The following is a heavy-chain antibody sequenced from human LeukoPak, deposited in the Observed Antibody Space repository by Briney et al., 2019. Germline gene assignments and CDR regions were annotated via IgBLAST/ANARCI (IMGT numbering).Heavy chain of an antibody. CDR2: INWNGGTT. CDR3: ARERSGSYYYFDY. J-gene: IGHJ4*02. D-gene: IGHD1-26*01. Sequence: GGSLRLSCAACGFTFDDYGMAWVRQSPGKGLEWVSGINWNGGTTGYADSVKGRFTISRDNAKNSVYLQMNSLRAEDTALYYCARERSGSYYYFDYWGQGTLVTVSS. CDR1: GFTFDDYG. V-gene: IGHV3-20*04.